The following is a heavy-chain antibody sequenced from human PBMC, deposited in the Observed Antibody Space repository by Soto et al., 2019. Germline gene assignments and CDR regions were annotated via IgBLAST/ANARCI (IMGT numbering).Heavy chain of an antibody. V-gene: IGHV1-46*01. Sequence: GASVKVSCKASGYTFTSYDINWVRQATGQGLEWMGIINPSGGSTSYAQKFQGRVTMTRDTSTSTVYMELSSLRSEDTAVYYCARDGITMVRGVFSGMDVWGQGTTVTVSS. J-gene: IGHJ6*02. CDR3: ARDGITMVRGVFSGMDV. CDR1: GYTFTSYD. CDR2: INPSGGST. D-gene: IGHD3-10*01.